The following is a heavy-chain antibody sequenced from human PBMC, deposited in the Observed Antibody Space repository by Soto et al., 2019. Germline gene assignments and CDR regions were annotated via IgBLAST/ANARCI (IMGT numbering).Heavy chain of an antibody. Sequence: SETLSLTCTVSGGSISSGDYYWSWIRQPPGKGLDWVGYIHNSVSTHYKQSLKSRATISVDTSKNQFSLRLSSVTAADTAVYYCARSLYSVSYFFAYWGQGILVSVSS. J-gene: IGHJ4*02. V-gene: IGHV4-30-4*01. CDR2: IHNSVST. CDR3: ARSLYSVSYFFAY. D-gene: IGHD1-26*01. CDR1: GGSISSGDYY.